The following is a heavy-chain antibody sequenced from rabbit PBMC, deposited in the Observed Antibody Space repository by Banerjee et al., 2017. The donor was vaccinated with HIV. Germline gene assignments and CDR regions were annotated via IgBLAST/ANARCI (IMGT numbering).Heavy chain of an antibody. D-gene: IGHD2-1*01. CDR3: ARGHYGDNYYDL. Sequence: QEQLEESGGGLVKPEGSLALTCKASGFDLSSNYYMCWVRQAPGKGPEWIACIYPDYGSTYYASWAKGRFTISKTSSTTVTLQMTSLTAADTATYFCARGHYGDNYYDLWGQGTLVTVS. CDR2: IYPDYGST. J-gene: IGHJ3*01. V-gene: IGHV1S45*01. CDR1: GFDLSSNYY.